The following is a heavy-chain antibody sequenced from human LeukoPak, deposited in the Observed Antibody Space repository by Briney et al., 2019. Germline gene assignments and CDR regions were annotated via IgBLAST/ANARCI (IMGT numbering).Heavy chain of an antibody. CDR2: IYYSEST. J-gene: IGHJ6*03. D-gene: IGHD3-9*01. V-gene: IGHV4-39*02. CDR3: AKDTLTGTWDDYYYYMDV. CDR1: GGSISSSSYY. Sequence: PSETLSLTCTVSGGSISSSSYYWGWIRQPPGKGLEWIGSIYYSESTYYNPSLKSRVTISVDTSKNQFSLKLSSVTAADTAVYYCAKDTLTGTWDDYYYYMDVWGKGTTVTISS.